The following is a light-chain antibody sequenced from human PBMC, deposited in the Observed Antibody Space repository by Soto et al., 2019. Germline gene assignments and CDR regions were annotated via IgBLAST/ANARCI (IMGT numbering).Light chain of an antibody. CDR3: QKYYSDSVN. V-gene: IGKV1-27*01. Sequence: DIQMTQSPSTLSASVGDRVTITFRTSQTVSNWLAWYQKKPGQPPRLLIYGATNRKSGVPDRFSGGGSGTNFTLTIGSLEAEDVAFYFCQKYYSDSVNFGGGTKVDIK. J-gene: IGKJ4*01. CDR2: GAT. CDR1: QTVSNW.